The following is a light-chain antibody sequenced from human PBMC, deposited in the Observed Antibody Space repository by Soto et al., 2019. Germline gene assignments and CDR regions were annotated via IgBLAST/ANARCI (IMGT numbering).Light chain of an antibody. CDR1: QTVSNY. CDR2: DTS. CDR3: QQREY. J-gene: IGKJ2*01. Sequence: EIVLTQSPATLSLSPGERATLSCRASQTVSNYLAWYQQKPGQAPRLLIYDTSNRATGIPPRFSGSGSGTDFTLTISSLEPEDFAVYYCQQREYFGQGTKLEIK. V-gene: IGKV3-11*01.